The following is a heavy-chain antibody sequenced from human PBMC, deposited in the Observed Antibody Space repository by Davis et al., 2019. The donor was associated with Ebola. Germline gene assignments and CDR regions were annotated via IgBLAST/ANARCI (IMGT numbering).Heavy chain of an antibody. J-gene: IGHJ5*02. Sequence: GSLRLSCTVSGGSISSYYWSWIRQPPGKGLEWIGYIYYSGSTYYNPSLKSRVTISVDTSKNQFSLKLSSVTAADTAVYYCARVAGYSYGYRWFDPWGQGTLVTVSS. D-gene: IGHD5-18*01. CDR1: GGSISSYY. CDR2: IYYSGST. CDR3: ARVAGYSYGYRWFDP. V-gene: IGHV4-59*01.